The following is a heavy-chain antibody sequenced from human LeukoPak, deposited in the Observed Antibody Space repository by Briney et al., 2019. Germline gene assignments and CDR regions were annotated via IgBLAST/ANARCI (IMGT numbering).Heavy chain of an antibody. J-gene: IGHJ2*01. V-gene: IGHV4-38-2*01. CDR3: ASPYCSSTSCYPEWYFDL. Sequence: PSETLSLTCAVSGYSISSGYYWGWIRQPPGKGLEWIGSIYHSGSTYYNPSLKSRVTISVDTSKNQFSLKLSSVTAADTAVYYRASPYCSSTSCYPEWYFDLWGRGTLVTVSS. D-gene: IGHD2-2*01. CDR2: IYHSGST. CDR1: GYSISSGYY.